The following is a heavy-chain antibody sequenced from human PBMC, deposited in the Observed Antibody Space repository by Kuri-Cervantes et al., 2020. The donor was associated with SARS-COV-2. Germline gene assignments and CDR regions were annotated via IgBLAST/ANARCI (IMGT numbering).Heavy chain of an antibody. D-gene: IGHD3-9*01. CDR2: IYHSGST. CDR1: GYSISSGYY. Sequence: ESLKISCAVSGYSISSGYYWGWIRQPPGKGLEWIGSIYHSGSTYYNPSLKSRVTISVDTSKNQFSLKLSPVTAADTAVYYCARDWWYYDILTGYYSQPTYYYYYYMDVWGKGTTVTVSS. V-gene: IGHV4-38-2*02. J-gene: IGHJ6*03. CDR3: ARDWWYYDILTGYYSQPTYYYYYYMDV.